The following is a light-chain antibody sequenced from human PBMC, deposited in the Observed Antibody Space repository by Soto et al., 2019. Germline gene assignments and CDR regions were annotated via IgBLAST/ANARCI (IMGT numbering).Light chain of an antibody. CDR3: SSYTSSRTHV. J-gene: IGLJ1*01. CDR2: EVS. CDR1: SSNIGAPYD. V-gene: IGLV1-40*01. Sequence: QSVLTQPPSVSGTPGQTVVISCSGSSSNIGAPYDVNWYRQIPGTAPKLMIYEVSNRPSGISDRFSGSKSGNTASLTISGLQAEDEADYYCSSYTSSRTHVFGTGTKVTVL.